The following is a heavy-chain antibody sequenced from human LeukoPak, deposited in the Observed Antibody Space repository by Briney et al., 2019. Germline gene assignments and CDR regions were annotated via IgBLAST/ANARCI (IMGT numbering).Heavy chain of an antibody. V-gene: IGHV3-30*02. CDR2: IRDDGSNK. D-gene: IGHD3-10*01. CDR3: AKEVTMVRGVIDNWFDP. CDR1: GFTFSSYG. J-gene: IGHJ5*02. Sequence: GGSLRLSCAASGFTFSSYGMHWVRQAPGKGLEGVAFIRDDGSNKYYADSVKGRFTISRDNSKNTLCLQMNSLRAEDTAVYYCAKEVTMVRGVIDNWFDPWGQGTLVTVSS.